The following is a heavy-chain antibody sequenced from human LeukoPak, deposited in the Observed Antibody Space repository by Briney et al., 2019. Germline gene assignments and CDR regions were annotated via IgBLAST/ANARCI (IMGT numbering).Heavy chain of an antibody. CDR2: INHSGST. CDR3: ARGRVAGSPSPSYYYYMDV. Sequence: SETLSLTCAVYGGSFSVYYWSWIRQPPGKGLEWIGQINHSGSTNYNPSLKSRITISVDTSKNQFSLKLSSVTAADTAVCYCARGRVAGSPSPSYYYYMDVWGKGTTVTVSS. J-gene: IGHJ6*03. CDR1: GGSFSVYY. D-gene: IGHD6-19*01. V-gene: IGHV4-34*01.